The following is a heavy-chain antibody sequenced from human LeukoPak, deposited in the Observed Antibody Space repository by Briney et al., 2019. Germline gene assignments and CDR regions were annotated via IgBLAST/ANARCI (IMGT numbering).Heavy chain of an antibody. CDR3: ARETRDNRNGDFDN. CDR2: INTNTGNP. CDR1: GYTFTSYP. D-gene: IGHD1-1*01. Sequence: GASVKVCCKASGYTFTSYPMNWVRQAPGQGLEWMGWINTNTGNPTYAQGFTGRFVFSLDTSVSTTYLQISSLKAEDTAVYYCARETRDNRNGDFDNWGQGTLVTVSS. J-gene: IGHJ4*02. V-gene: IGHV7-4-1*02.